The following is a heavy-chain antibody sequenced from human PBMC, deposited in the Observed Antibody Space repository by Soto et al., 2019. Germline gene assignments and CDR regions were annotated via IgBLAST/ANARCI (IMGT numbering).Heavy chain of an antibody. CDR1: GFTFSNAW. CDR3: ATVYCATTSCYAPFDY. Sequence: EVHLVESGGGLVKAGGSLRLSCAASGFTFSNAWMSWVRQAPGKGLEWIGRIKTNSEGGTVDYASPLKGRFTISRDDSKSMLYLDLNSLKTEDTGVYFCATVYCATTSCYAPFDYWGKGTLVTVSS. V-gene: IGHV3-15*01. CDR2: IKTNSEGGTV. J-gene: IGHJ4*02. D-gene: IGHD2-2*01.